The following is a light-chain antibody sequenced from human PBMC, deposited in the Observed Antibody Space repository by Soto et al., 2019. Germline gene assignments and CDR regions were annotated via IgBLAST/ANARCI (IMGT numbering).Light chain of an antibody. CDR2: NAS. J-gene: IGKJ3*01. CDR1: QDIRKD. Sequence: AIQMTQSPSSLSSSVGDRVTITCRASQDIRKDLGWYQHKPGKAPNLLIYNASSLQSGVPSRFNGRGSGTDFTLTISSLQPEDSATYYCLLDYSYPRTFGPGTKVDVK. CDR3: LLDYSYPRT. V-gene: IGKV1-6*01.